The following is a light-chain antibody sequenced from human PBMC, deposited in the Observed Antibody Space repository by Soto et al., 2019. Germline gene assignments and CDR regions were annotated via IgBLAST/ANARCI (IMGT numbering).Light chain of an antibody. CDR1: QSVSSR. CDR3: QQRSNWPFT. Sequence: ELVMTQSPATQSESLGERATLSCRASQSVSSRLAWYQQKPGQAPRLLIYGASSRATGIPDRFSGSGSGTDFTLTISSLEPEDFAVYYCQQRSNWPFTFGQGTRLEIK. CDR2: GAS. V-gene: IGKV3-11*01. J-gene: IGKJ5*01.